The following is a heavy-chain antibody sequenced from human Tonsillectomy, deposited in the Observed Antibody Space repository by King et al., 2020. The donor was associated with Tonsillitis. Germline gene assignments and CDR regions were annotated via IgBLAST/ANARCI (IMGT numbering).Heavy chain of an antibody. J-gene: IGHJ4*02. Sequence: EVQLVESGGGLVQPGGSLRLSCAASGFIFTNYAMSWVRQAPGKGLEWVSGISDSGGRIYYADSVKGRFTISRDNSKNTLYLQVNSLRAEDTAVYYCAKAITMRVVINFFDYWGQGTLVTVSS. CDR3: AKAITMRVVINFFDY. V-gene: IGHV3-23*04. CDR1: GFIFTNYA. CDR2: ISDSGGRI. D-gene: IGHD3-22*01.